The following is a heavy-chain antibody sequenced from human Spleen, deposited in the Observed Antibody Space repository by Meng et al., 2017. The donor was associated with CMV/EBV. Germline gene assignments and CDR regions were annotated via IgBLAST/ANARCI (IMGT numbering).Heavy chain of an antibody. CDR2: INPNSGGT. D-gene: IGHD1-1*01. J-gene: IGHJ6*02. CDR1: GYTFTGYY. Sequence: ASVKVSCKASGYTFTGYYMHWVRQAPGQGLEWTGWINPNSGGTNYAQKFQGRVTMTRDTSISTAYMELSRLRSDDTAVYYCARDIVERHYYYYGMDVWGQGTTVTVSS. V-gene: IGHV1-2*02. CDR3: ARDIVERHYYYYGMDV.